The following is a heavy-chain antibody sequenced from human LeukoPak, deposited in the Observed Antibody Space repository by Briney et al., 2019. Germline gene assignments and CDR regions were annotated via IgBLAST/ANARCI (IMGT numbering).Heavy chain of an antibody. J-gene: IGHJ4*02. V-gene: IGHV4-39*02. D-gene: IGHD3-3*01. CDR1: GGSISSSSYY. CDR3: AREPPGYDFWSGYPPYFDY. Sequence: SETLSLTCTVSGGSISSSSYYWGWIRQPPGKGLEWIGSIYYSGSTYYNPSLKSRVTISVDTSKNQFSLKLSSVTAADTAVYYCAREPPGYDFWSGYPPYFDYWGQGTLVTVSS. CDR2: IYYSGST.